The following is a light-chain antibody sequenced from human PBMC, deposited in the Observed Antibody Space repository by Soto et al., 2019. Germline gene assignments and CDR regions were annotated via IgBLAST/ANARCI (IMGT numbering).Light chain of an antibody. V-gene: IGLV2-14*01. CDR3: SLYTSSDTPYV. Sequence: QSVLTQPASVSGSPGQSITISCTGTSSDVGAYDYVSWYQQHPDKAPKLIIYVVSNRPSGVSNRFSGSKSGNTASLTIYGLQAEDEADYYCSLYTSSDTPYVFGTGTKLTVL. CDR2: VVS. CDR1: SSDVGAYDY. J-gene: IGLJ1*01.